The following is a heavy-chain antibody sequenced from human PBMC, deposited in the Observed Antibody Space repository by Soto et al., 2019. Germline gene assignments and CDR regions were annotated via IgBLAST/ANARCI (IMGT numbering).Heavy chain of an antibody. CDR1: GFTFRSYD. CDR2: ISGSGGST. J-gene: IGHJ3*02. CDR3: AKDLKGDLLPPDAFCI. Sequence: GGSLRLSCAASGFTFRSYDMSWVRQAPGKGLEWVSAISGSGGSTYYADSVKGRFTISRVNSKNTLYLLMNSLRAEDTPVYCCAKDLKGDLLPPDAFCIWGQGTMVILS. D-gene: IGHD2-2*01. V-gene: IGHV3-23*01.